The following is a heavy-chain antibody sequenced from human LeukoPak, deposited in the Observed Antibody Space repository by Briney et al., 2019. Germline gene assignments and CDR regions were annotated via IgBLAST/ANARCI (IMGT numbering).Heavy chain of an antibody. V-gene: IGHV4-59*01. D-gene: IGHD4-17*01. CDR1: GGSFSSYY. J-gene: IGHJ3*02. CDR2: IYYSGST. Sequence: PSETLSLTCTVSGGSFSSYYWSWIRQPPGKGLEWIGYIYYSGSTNYNPSLKSRVTISVDTSKNQFSLKLSSVTAADTAVYYCARAGNYGDYGDAFDIWGQGTMVTVSS. CDR3: ARAGNYGDYGDAFDI.